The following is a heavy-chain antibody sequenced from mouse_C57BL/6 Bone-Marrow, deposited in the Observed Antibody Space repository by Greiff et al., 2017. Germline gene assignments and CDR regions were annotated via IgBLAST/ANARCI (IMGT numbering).Heavy chain of an antibody. V-gene: IGHV3-8*01. CDR3: ARLDGCDWYWCFDV. CDR1: GYSITSDY. CDR2: ISYSGST. D-gene: IGHD2-3*01. Sequence: EVQLQESGPGLAKPSQTLSLTCSVTGYSITSDYWNWIRKFPGHKLEYMGYISYSGSTYYNPSLKSRISITRDTSKNQYYLQLNSVPTEETAADYCARLDGCDWYWCFDVWGTGTTVTVSS. J-gene: IGHJ1*03.